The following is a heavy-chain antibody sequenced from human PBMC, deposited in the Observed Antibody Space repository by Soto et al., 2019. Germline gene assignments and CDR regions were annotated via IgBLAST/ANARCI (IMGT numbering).Heavy chain of an antibody. Sequence: GGSLRLSCAASGFTFSSYAMHWVRQAPGKGLEYVSAINSNGGSTYYANSVKGRFTIPRDNSKNTLYLQMGSLRAEDMAVYYCARRDGYNFDYWGQGTLVTVSS. CDR2: INSNGGST. V-gene: IGHV3-64*01. D-gene: IGHD5-12*01. J-gene: IGHJ4*02. CDR3: ARRDGYNFDY. CDR1: GFTFSSYA.